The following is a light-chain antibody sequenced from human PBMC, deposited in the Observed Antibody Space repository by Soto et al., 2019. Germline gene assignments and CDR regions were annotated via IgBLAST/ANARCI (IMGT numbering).Light chain of an antibody. CDR2: KAS. CDR1: QSVRTW. CDR3: QQYNTFPWT. J-gene: IGKJ1*01. Sequence: DIELTQSPSTLSASVGDRVTITCRASQSVRTWFAWYQQTPGKAPKVLIYKASNLESGVPSRFSGSGSGTEFTLTISSLQPDDFGTYYCQQYNTFPWTFGDGTKVEIK. V-gene: IGKV1-5*03.